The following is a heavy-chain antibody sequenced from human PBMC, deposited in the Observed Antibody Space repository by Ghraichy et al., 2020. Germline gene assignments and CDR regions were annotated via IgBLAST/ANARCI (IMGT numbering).Heavy chain of an antibody. V-gene: IGHV5-51*01. CDR1: GYTFSSFW. D-gene: IGHD5/OR15-5a*01. CDR2: IYPGDSDI. Sequence: GESLNISCKGSGYTFSSFWIGWVRQMPGKGLEWMGIIYPGDSDIRYSPSFQDQVSISADKSISTAYLQWNSLKASDTAMYYCARLSLRLAHYYYGMDVWGQGTTVTVSS. J-gene: IGHJ6*02. CDR3: ARLSLRLAHYYYGMDV.